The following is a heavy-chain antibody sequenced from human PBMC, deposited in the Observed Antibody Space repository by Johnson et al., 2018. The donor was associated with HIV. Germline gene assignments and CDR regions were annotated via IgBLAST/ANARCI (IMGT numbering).Heavy chain of an antibody. J-gene: IGHJ3*02. Sequence: QVYLVESGGGVVQPGGSLRLSCAAPEFTFGRFSLHCVRQPPGKGLEWVAVISYDGSNKYYADSVKGRFTISRDNSKNTLYLQMNSLRAEDTAVYYCARDTLAWGLLPPIGGFDIWGQGTMVTVSS. V-gene: IGHV3-30-3*01. CDR3: ARDTLAWGLLPPIGGFDI. CDR1: EFTFGRFS. D-gene: IGHD1-26*01. CDR2: ISYDGSNK.